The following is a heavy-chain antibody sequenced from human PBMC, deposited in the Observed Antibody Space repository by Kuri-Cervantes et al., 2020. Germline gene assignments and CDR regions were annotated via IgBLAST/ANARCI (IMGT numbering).Heavy chain of an antibody. V-gene: IGHV4-39*07. J-gene: IGHJ6*02. CDR1: GGSISSSSYY. Sequence: GSLRLSCTVSGGSISSSSYYWGWIRQPPGKGLEWIGSIYYSGSTYYNPSLKSRVTISVDTSKNQFSLKLSSVTAADTAVYYCARYYYGMDVWGQGTTVTVSS. CDR3: ARYYYGMDV. CDR2: IYYSGST.